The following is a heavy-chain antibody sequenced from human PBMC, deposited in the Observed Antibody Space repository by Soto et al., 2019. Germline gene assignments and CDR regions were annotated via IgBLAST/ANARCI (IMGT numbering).Heavy chain of an antibody. V-gene: IGHV3-33*01. CDR1: GFTFSSYG. CDR2: IWYDGSNK. D-gene: IGHD3-9*01. CDR3: ARDFQYYDILTGYLYYFDY. J-gene: IGHJ4*02. Sequence: GGSLRLSCAASGFTFSSYGMHWVRQAPGKGLEWVAVIWYDGSNKYYADSVKGRFTISRDNSKNTLYLQMNSLRAEDTAVYYCARDFQYYDILTGYLYYFDYWGQGTLVTVSS.